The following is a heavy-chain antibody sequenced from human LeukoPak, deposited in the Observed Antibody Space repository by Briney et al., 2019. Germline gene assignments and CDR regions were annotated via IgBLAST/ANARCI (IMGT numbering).Heavy chain of an antibody. CDR3: ARYAVPYANSFDY. CDR1: GGSISSSSYY. J-gene: IGHJ4*02. CDR2: IYYSGST. D-gene: IGHD2-8*01. Sequence: SETLSLTCTVSGGSISSSSYYWGWIRQPPGKGLEWIGSIYYSGSTYYNPSLKSRVTISVDTSKNQFSLKLSSVTAADTAVYYCARYAVPYANSFDYWGQGTLVTVSS. V-gene: IGHV4-39*01.